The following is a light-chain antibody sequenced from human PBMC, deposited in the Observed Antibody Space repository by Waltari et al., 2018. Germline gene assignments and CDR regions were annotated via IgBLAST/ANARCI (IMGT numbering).Light chain of an antibody. CDR2: RNT. Sequence: QSVLTSPPSASGPPGPRVTLSCSGGSAYIGRNHVNWSEQLPGMTPRHLIYRNTQRPSGVPDRFSGSKSGTSASLAISGLRSEDEADYYCAAWDDSLSSVVFGGGTKVTVL. J-gene: IGLJ2*01. V-gene: IGLV1-47*01. CDR3: AAWDDSLSSVV. CDR1: SAYIGRNH.